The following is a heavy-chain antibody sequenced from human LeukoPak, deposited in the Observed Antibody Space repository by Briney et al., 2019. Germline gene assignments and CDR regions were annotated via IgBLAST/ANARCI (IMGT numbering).Heavy chain of an antibody. V-gene: IGHV3-74*03. CDR3: ARGGSGNFYY. D-gene: IGHD1-26*01. Sequence: PVGSLRLSCTASGFTFSGYWMNWVRQAPGKGLVWVSRIGSDGGSTTYADSVKGRFTISRDNAKHTLYLQMTSLRAEDTAVYYCARGGSGNFYYWGQGTLVTVSS. J-gene: IGHJ4*02. CDR2: IGSDGGST. CDR1: GFTFSGYW.